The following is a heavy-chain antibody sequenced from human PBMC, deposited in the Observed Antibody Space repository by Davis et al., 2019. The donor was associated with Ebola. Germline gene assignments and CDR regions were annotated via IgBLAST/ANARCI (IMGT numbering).Heavy chain of an antibody. CDR1: GFTFDDYA. V-gene: IGHV3-9*01. J-gene: IGHJ6*02. Sequence: GGSLRLSCAASGFTFDDYAMHWVRQAPGKGLEWVAGISWNSGRIGYADSVKGRFTISRVNAKNSLYLQMNSLRAEDTAVYYCASMDVWGQGTTVTVSS. CDR3: ASMDV. CDR2: ISWNSGRI.